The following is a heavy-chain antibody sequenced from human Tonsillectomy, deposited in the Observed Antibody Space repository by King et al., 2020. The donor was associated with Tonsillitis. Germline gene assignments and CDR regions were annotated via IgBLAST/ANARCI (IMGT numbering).Heavy chain of an antibody. V-gene: IGHV3-23*01. CDR3: AKVDYGDYGGFDY. D-gene: IGHD4-17*01. CDR2: IAGSGDST. Sequence: VQLLESGGGLVQPGGSLRLSCAASGFTFSSYAMNWVRQAPGKGLEWVSAIAGSGDSTYYADSVKGRFTISRDNSKNTLYLQMNTLRAEDTAVYYCAKVDYGDYGGFDYWGQGTLVTVSS. J-gene: IGHJ4*02. CDR1: GFTFSSYA.